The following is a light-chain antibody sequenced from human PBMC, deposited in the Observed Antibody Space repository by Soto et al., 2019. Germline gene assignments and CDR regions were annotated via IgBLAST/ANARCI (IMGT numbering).Light chain of an antibody. CDR3: SSHTISTTLV. V-gene: IGLV2-14*01. CDR1: SRDVGGYNY. J-gene: IGLJ2*01. CDR2: DVS. Sequence: QSALTQPASVSGSPGQSITISCTGTSRDVGGYNYVSWFQQHPGKAPKLMIYDVSTRPSGVSNRFSGSKSGNTASLTISGLLAEDEADYYCSSHTISTTLVFGGGTKLTVL.